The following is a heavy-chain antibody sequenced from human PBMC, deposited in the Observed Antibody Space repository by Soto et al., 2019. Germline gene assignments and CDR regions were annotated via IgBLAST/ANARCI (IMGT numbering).Heavy chain of an antibody. CDR2: ISSSSSYI. CDR1: GFTFSSYS. V-gene: IGHV3-21*01. Sequence: EVQLVESGGGLVKPGGSLRLSCAASGFTFSSYSMNWVRQAPGKGLEWVSSISSSSSYIYYADSVKGRITISRDNAKNSLYLQMNSLRAEDTAVYYCARDEATYYYYYYMDVWGKGTTVTVSS. D-gene: IGHD1-26*01. CDR3: ARDEATYYYYYYMDV. J-gene: IGHJ6*03.